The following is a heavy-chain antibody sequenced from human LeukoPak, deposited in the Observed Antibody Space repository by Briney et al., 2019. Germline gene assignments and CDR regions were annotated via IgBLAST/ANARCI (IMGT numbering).Heavy chain of an antibody. D-gene: IGHD3-22*01. J-gene: IGHJ4*02. CDR1: GDSISSKSYL. Sequence: SETLSLTCTVSGDSISSKSYLWGWIRQPPGKGLEWIGSIFYGLNTNYNPSLKSRVTISVDTSKNQFSLKLSSVTAADTAVYYCARPKYYYDSSGYYGYWGQGTLVTVSS. CDR3: ARPKYYYDSSGYYGY. V-gene: IGHV4-39*07. CDR2: IFYGLNT.